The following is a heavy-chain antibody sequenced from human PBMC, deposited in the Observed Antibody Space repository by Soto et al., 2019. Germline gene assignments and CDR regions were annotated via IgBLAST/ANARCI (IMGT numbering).Heavy chain of an antibody. Sequence: SETLSLTCAVYGESFSGYYWTWIRQPPGTGLEWFGEINHSGSTNYHPSLLSRVTISVDTSMNEFSLRLSSVTAADTAVYYCARLNGYCVSTSCHGYYGMDVWGQGTTVTVSS. CDR1: GESFSGYY. J-gene: IGHJ6*02. CDR3: ARLNGYCVSTSCHGYYGMDV. V-gene: IGHV4-34*01. D-gene: IGHD2-2*03. CDR2: INHSGST.